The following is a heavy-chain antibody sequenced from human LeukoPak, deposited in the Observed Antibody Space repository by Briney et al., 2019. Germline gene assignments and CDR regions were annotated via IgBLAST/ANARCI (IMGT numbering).Heavy chain of an antibody. CDR3: ARLLQQDAFGI. Sequence: ASVKVSCKASGYTFTSYYMHWVRQAPGQGLEWMGIINPSGGSTSYAQKFQGRVTMTRDMSTSTVYMELSSLRSGDTAVYYCARLLQQDAFGIWGQGTMVTVSS. J-gene: IGHJ3*02. CDR2: INPSGGST. D-gene: IGHD3-22*01. CDR1: GYTFTSYY. V-gene: IGHV1-46*01.